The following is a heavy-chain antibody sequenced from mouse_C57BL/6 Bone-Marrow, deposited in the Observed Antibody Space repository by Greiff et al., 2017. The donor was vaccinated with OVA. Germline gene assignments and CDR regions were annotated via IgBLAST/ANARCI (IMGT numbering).Heavy chain of an antibody. CDR2: ISSGSSTI. J-gene: IGHJ3*01. D-gene: IGHD2-4*01. V-gene: IGHV5-17*01. CDR3: ARGFDYDKGFAY. CDR1: GFTFSDYG. Sequence: EVQVVESGGGLVKPGGSLKLSCAASGFTFSDYGMHWVRQAPEKGLEWVAYISSGSSTIYYADTVKGRFTISRDNAKNTLFLQMTSLRSEDTAMDYCARGFDYDKGFAYWGQGTLVTVSA.